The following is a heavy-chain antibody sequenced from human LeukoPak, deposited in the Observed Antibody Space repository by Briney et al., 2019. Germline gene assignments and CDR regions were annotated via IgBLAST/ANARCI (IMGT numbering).Heavy chain of an antibody. CDR1: GFTFSSYG. CDR2: ISYDGSNK. V-gene: IGHV3-30*18. J-gene: IGHJ4*02. CDR3: AKDLEDGSSWYSASGY. D-gene: IGHD6-13*01. Sequence: GRSLRLSCAASGFTFSSYGMHWVRQPPGKGLEWVAVISYDGSNKYYADSVKGRFTISRDNSKNTLYLQMNSLRAEDTAVYYCAKDLEDGSSWYSASGYWGQGTLVTVSS.